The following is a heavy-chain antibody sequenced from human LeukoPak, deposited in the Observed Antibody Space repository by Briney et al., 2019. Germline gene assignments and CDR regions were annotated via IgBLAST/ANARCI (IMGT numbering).Heavy chain of an antibody. J-gene: IGHJ4*02. D-gene: IGHD3-22*01. Sequence: GGSLRLSCAASGFTFSSYALHWVRQAPGKGLEWVAVTSNDGRDKHHADSVKGRFTVSRDNSKNTLYLQMNSLRAEDTAVYYCARCITMIVVVISPLNYWGQGTLVTVSS. CDR1: GFTFSSYA. CDR2: TSNDGRDK. CDR3: ARCITMIVVVISPLNY. V-gene: IGHV3-30-3*01.